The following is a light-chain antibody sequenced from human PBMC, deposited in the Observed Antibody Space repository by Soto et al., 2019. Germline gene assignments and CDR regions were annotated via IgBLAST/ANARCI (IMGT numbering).Light chain of an antibody. CDR1: SSDVGGYNS. J-gene: IGLJ1*01. CDR2: NVS. CDR3: SSYTSSNTYV. Sequence: HSVLTQPASVSGSPGQSIAISCTGTSSDVGGYNSVSWYQQHPGKAPKLMIYNVSNRPSGVSDRFSGSKSGNTASLTISGLQAEDEADYYCSSYTSSNTYVFGTGNKVTVL. V-gene: IGLV2-14*03.